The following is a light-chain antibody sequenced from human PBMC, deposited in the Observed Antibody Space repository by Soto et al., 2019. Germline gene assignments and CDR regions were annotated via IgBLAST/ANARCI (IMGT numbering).Light chain of an antibody. CDR2: DAY. CDR3: QQRSAWPLT. J-gene: IGKJ4*01. V-gene: IGKV3-11*01. CDR1: QSISSY. Sequence: EIGLTQSPATLSLSPGERATLSCRASQSISSYLAWYQQKPGQAPRLLIYDAYNRATGIPARFSGSVSGTDFTLTISTLEPEDVAVYYCQQRSAWPLTFGGGTKVEIK.